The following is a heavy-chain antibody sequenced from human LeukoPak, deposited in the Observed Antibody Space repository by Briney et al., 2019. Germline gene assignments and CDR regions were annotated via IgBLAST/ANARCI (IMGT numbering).Heavy chain of an antibody. CDR2: ISSSSSYI. Sequence: GGSLRLSCAASGFTFSSYSMNWVRQAPGKGLEWVSSISSSSSYIYYADSVKGRFTISRDNAKNSLYLQMNSLRAEDTAVYYCARETQWLTYPFDYWGQGTLVTVSS. J-gene: IGHJ4*02. CDR1: GFTFSSYS. V-gene: IGHV3-21*01. CDR3: ARETQWLTYPFDY. D-gene: IGHD6-19*01.